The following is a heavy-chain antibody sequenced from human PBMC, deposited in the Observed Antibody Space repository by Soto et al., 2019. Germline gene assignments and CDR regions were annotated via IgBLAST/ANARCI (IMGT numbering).Heavy chain of an antibody. D-gene: IGHD6-19*01. CDR3: AKGVSSSAWSASDN. J-gene: IGHJ4*02. CDR1: GFTFSSYA. V-gene: IGHV3-23*01. CDR2: ISDSDNAT. Sequence: EVQLLESGGGLVQPGGSLRLSCAASGFTFSSYAMTWVRQAPGKGLEWVSVISDSDNATYYADSVKGRFTISRDNSKNTLYPQFNSLRAEDTAVYYCAKGVSSSAWSASDNWGQGTLVTVSS.